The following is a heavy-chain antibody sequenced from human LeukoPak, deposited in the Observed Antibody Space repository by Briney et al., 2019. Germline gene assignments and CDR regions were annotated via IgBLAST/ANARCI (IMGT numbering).Heavy chain of an antibody. CDR3: ARGYCSSGNCYFLDS. CDR2: INSDGSIT. Sequence: GGSLRLSCAASGFAVINNYMSWVRQAPGKGLVWVSRINSDGSITSYADSVKGRFTISRDNAKNTLYLQMNSLRAEDTAVYYCARGYCSSGNCYFLDSWGQGTLVTVSS. D-gene: IGHD2-15*01. J-gene: IGHJ4*02. V-gene: IGHV3-74*01. CDR1: GFAVINNY.